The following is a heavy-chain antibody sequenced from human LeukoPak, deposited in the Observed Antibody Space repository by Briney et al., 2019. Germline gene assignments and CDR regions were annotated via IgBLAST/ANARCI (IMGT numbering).Heavy chain of an antibody. J-gene: IGHJ3*02. V-gene: IGHV3-13*01. CDR1: GFTFSSYD. CDR2: IGTAGDT. CDR3: ARAPGPHGAFDI. Sequence: GGSLRLSCAASGFTFSSYDMHWVRQATGKGLEWVSAIGTAGDTYYPGSVKGRFTISRENAKNSLYLQMNSLRAGDTAVYYCARAPGPHGAFDIWGQGTMVTVSS.